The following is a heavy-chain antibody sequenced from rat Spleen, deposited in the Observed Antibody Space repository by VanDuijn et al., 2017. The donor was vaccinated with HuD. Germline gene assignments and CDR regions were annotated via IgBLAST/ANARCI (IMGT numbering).Heavy chain of an antibody. CDR2: ISTGGGYT. J-gene: IGHJ2*01. CDR3: TREGYFRY. Sequence: VQLKESGPGLVQPSQTLSLTCTVSGFSLTSYSVNWVRQAPKKGLEWVASISTGGGYTYYRDSVKGRFTISRDNAKSTLYLQMNSLRSEDTATYYCTREGYFRYWGQGVMVTVSS. V-gene: IGHV5-46*01. D-gene: IGHD2-5*01. CDR1: GFSLTSYS.